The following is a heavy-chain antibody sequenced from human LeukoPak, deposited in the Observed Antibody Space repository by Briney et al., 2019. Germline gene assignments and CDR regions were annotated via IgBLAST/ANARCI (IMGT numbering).Heavy chain of an antibody. V-gene: IGHV3-7*01. CDR1: GFTFSSYW. CDR2: IKQDGSEK. CDR3: ARDPNRDFWSGYSQPFDY. Sequence: GGSLRLSCAASGFTFSSYWMGWVRQAPGKGLEWVANIKQDGSEKYYVDSVKGRFTISRDNAKNSLYLQMNSLRAEDTAVYYCARDPNRDFWSGYSQPFDYWGQGTLVTVSS. J-gene: IGHJ4*02. D-gene: IGHD3-3*01.